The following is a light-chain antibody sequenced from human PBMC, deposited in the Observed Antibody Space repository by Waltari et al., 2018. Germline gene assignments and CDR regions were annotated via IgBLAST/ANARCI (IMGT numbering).Light chain of an antibody. CDR3: QQYNNWPPGT. V-gene: IGKV3-15*01. J-gene: IGKJ1*01. Sequence: EIVMTQSPATLSVSPGERATLSCRASQSVSSNLAWYQQKPGQAPRLLIYGASTRATGNPARFSGSGSGTEFTLPISQLQSEDFAVYYCQQYNNWPPGTFGQGTKVEIK. CDR2: GAS. CDR1: QSVSSN.